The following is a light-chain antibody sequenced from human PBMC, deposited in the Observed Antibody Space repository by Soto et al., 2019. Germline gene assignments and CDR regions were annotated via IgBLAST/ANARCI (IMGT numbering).Light chain of an antibody. CDR3: SSYTSISTLYV. J-gene: IGLJ1*01. CDR2: EVN. V-gene: IGLV2-14*02. CDR1: SSNVGSYKL. Sequence: QSVLTQPASVSGSPGQSITISCTGTSSNVGSYKLVSWYQQHPGKAPKLMIFEVNKRPSGVSNRFSGSKSDNTASLTISGLQAEDEADYYCSSYTSISTLYVFGTGTKVTV.